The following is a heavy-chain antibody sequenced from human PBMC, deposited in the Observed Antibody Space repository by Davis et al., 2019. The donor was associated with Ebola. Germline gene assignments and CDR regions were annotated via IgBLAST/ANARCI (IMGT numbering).Heavy chain of an antibody. V-gene: IGHV1-18*01. CDR2: ISASNGNT. D-gene: IGHD1-26*01. Sequence: AASVKVSCKASGYTFTSYGISWVRQAPGQGLEWMGWISASNGNTNYAQKLQGRVTMTTDTSTSTAYMELRSLRSDDTAVYYCARVATLVGGMDYFDYWGQGTLVTVSS. CDR1: GYTFTSYG. CDR3: ARVATLVGGMDYFDY. J-gene: IGHJ4*02.